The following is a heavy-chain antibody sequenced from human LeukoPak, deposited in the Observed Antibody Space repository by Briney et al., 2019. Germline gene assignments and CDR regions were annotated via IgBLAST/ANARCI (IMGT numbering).Heavy chain of an antibody. J-gene: IGHJ4*02. D-gene: IGHD6-19*01. CDR1: GYTFTSYG. CDR3: ARAAYRRGWWDY. Sequence: ASVKVSCKASGYTFTSYGISWVRQAPGQGLEWMGWISAYNGNTNYARKLQGRVTMTTDTSTSTAYMELRSLRSDDTAVYYCARAAYRRGWWDYWGQGTLVTVSS. V-gene: IGHV1-18*04. CDR2: ISAYNGNT.